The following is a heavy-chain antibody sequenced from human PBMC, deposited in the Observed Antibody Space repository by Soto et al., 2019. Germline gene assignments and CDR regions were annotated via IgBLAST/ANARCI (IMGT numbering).Heavy chain of an antibody. CDR3: ASGIAAATYYFDY. Sequence: QVQLQQWGAGLLKPSETLSLTCAVYGGSFSGYYWSWIRQPPGKGLEWIGEINDSGSTNYNPSLKSRVTISVGTSKNQSSLKLSSVTAADTAVYYCASGIAAATYYFDYWGQGTLVTVSS. CDR2: INDSGST. J-gene: IGHJ4*02. D-gene: IGHD6-13*01. CDR1: GGSFSGYY. V-gene: IGHV4-34*01.